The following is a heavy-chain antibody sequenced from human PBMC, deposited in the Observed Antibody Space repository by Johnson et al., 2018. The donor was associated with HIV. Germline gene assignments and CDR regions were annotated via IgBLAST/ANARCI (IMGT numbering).Heavy chain of an antibody. Sequence: VQLVESGGGLVQPGGSLRLSCAASGFTFSSYAMSWVRQAPGKGLEWVSAISGRGGSTYYADSVKGRFTISRENAKNSLYLQMNSLRAGDTAVYYCARSRWGSTLGALDIWGQGTMVTVSS. CDR3: ARSRWGSTLGALDI. J-gene: IGHJ3*02. CDR2: ISGRGGST. CDR1: GFTFSSYA. V-gene: IGHV3-23*04. D-gene: IGHD1-26*01.